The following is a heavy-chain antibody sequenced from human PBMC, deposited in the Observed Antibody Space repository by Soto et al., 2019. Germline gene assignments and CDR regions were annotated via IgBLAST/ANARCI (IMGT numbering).Heavy chain of an antibody. D-gene: IGHD6-13*01. CDR1: GFTFSSYG. J-gene: IGHJ5*01. CDR2: IWYDGSNK. Sequence: GSLRLSCAASGFTFSSYGMHWVRQAPGKGLEWVAVIWYDGSNKYYADSVKGRFTISRDNSKNTLYLQMNSLRAEDTAVYYCARDHIRISAARIYNWFGSWGQGTLVTVSS. CDR3: ARDHIRISAARIYNWFGS. V-gene: IGHV3-33*01.